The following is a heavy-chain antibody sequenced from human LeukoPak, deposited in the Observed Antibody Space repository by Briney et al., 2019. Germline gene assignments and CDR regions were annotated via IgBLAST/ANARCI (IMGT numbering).Heavy chain of an antibody. CDR3: ARAVRAAAAVWGDY. V-gene: IGHV1-18*01. D-gene: IGHD6-13*01. Sequence: ASVKVSCKASGYTFTSYGISWVRQAPGQGLEWMGWISAYNGNTNYAQKLQGRVTMTTDTSTSTAYMELRRLRSDDTTVYYCARAVRAAAAVWGDYWGQGTLVTVSS. CDR1: GYTFTSYG. J-gene: IGHJ4*02. CDR2: ISAYNGNT.